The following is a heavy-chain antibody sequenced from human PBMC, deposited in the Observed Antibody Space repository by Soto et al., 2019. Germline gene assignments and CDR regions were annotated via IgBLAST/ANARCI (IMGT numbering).Heavy chain of an antibody. J-gene: IGHJ4*02. CDR1: GFTFSSYE. Sequence: EVQLVESGGGLVQPGGSLRLSCAASGFTFSSYEMNWVRQAPGKGLEWVSYISSSGSTIYYADTVKGRFTISRDNAKNSLYLQMNSLRAEDTAVYYCARVKGGGSYYLGYWGQGTLVTVSS. V-gene: IGHV3-48*03. CDR3: ARVKGGGSYYLGY. D-gene: IGHD1-26*01. CDR2: ISSSGSTI.